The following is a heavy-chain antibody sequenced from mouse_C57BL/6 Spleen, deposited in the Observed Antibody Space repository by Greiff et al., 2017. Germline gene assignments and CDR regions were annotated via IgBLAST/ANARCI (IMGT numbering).Heavy chain of an antibody. Sequence: QVQLKESGAELVRPGASVKMSCKASGYTFTGDYMHWVKQTPRQGLEWIGAIYPGNGDTSYNLKFKGKATMTVDKSSNTAYLQLSSLTSEDSAVYYCARYTPVVAFDYWGQGTTLTVSS. CDR2: IYPGNGDT. CDR3: ARYTPVVAFDY. D-gene: IGHD1-1*01. V-gene: IGHV1-12*01. J-gene: IGHJ2*01. CDR1: GYTFTGDY.